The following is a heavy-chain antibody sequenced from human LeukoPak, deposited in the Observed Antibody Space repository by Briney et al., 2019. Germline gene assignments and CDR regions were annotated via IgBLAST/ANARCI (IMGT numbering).Heavy chain of an antibody. V-gene: IGHV3-21*01. Sequence: GGSLRLSCAAAGFTFNNYNMNWVRQAPGKALEWVSSITSSGTYTFYADSVKGRFTISRDNAKNSLYLQMNSLGPEDTAVYYCARDPYSGNYGNYYYYYMDVWGKGTTVTISS. D-gene: IGHD1-26*01. CDR2: ITSSGTYT. CDR1: GFTFNNYN. CDR3: ARDPYSGNYGNYYYYYMDV. J-gene: IGHJ6*03.